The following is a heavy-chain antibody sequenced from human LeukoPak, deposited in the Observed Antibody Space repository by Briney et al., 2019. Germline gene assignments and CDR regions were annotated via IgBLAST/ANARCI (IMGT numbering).Heavy chain of an antibody. J-gene: IGHJ6*02. CDR2: INPNSGGT. CDR3: ARDYYDILTGYNYYYGMDV. CDR1: GYTFTGYY. Sequence: ASVTVSCKASGYTFTGYYMHWVRQAPGQGLEWMGWINPNSGGTNYAQKFQGRVTMTRDTSISTAYMELSRLRSDDTAVYYCARDYYDILTGYNYYYGMDVWGQGTTVTVFS. D-gene: IGHD3-9*01. V-gene: IGHV1-2*02.